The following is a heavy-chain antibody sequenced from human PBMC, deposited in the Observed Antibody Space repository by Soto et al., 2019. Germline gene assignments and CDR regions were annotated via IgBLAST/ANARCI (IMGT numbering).Heavy chain of an antibody. V-gene: IGHV3-53*01. Sequence: GGSLRLSCAVSGITVSSYYMSWVRQAAGKGLEWVSVIYAGTITYYADSVKGRFTIYRDNSKNALNLEMNSLRVEDTAVYYCARIPYDNSGTIFDYWGQGTLVTVSS. J-gene: IGHJ4*02. CDR3: ARIPYDNSGTIFDY. D-gene: IGHD3-22*01. CDR1: GITVSSYY. CDR2: IYAGTIT.